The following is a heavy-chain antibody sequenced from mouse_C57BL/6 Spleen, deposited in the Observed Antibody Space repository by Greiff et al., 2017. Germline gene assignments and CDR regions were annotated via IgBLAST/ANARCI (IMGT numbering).Heavy chain of an antibody. CDR2: ISDGGSYT. Sequence: EVQRVESGGGLVKPGGSLKLSCAASGFTFSSYAMSWVRQTPEKRLEWVATISDGGSYTYYPDNVKGRFTISRDNAKNNLYLQMSQLKSEDTAMYYWARLYYYAMDYGGQGTSVTVSS. CDR3: ARLYYYAMDY. CDR1: GFTFSSYA. J-gene: IGHJ4*01. V-gene: IGHV5-4*01.